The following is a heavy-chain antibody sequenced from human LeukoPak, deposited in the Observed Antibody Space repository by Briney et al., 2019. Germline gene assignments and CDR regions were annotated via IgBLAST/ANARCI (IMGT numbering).Heavy chain of an antibody. CDR2: IYTSGST. D-gene: IGHD4-17*01. J-gene: IGHJ4*02. CDR1: GGSISSYY. CDR3: ARDPYGDTHFDY. Sequence: PSETLSLTCTVSGGSISSYYWIWLRQPAGKGLEWIGRIYTSGSTNYNPSLESRVTMSVDTSKNQSSLKLSSVTAADTAVYYCARDPYGDTHFDYWGQGTLVTVSS. V-gene: IGHV4-4*07.